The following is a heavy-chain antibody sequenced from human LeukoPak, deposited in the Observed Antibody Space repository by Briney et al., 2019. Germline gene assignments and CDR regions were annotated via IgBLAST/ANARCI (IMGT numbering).Heavy chain of an antibody. CDR3: ASLSTFGVSASIDY. J-gene: IGHJ4*02. CDR1: GGSISSSSYY. CDR2: IYYSGST. V-gene: IGHV4-39*01. Sequence: SETLSLTCTVSGGSISSSSYYWGWIRQPPGKGLEWIGSIYYSGSTYYNPSLKSRVTISVDTSKNQFSLKLSSVTAADTAVYYCASLSTFGVSASIDYWGQGTLVTVSS. D-gene: IGHD3-3*01.